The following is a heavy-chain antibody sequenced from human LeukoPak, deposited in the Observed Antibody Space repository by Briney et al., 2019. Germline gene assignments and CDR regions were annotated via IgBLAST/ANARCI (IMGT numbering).Heavy chain of an antibody. CDR1: GFTFSSYG. D-gene: IGHD3-16*01. CDR3: ARDRGRKSYYYYGMDV. V-gene: IGHV3-33*01. Sequence: PGGSLRLSCAASGFTFSSYGLHWVRQAPGKGLEGVAVIWYDGSNKYYAGSVKGRFTISRDNSKNTLYLQMNSLRAEDTAVYYCARDRGRKSYYYYGMDVWGQGTTVTVSS. J-gene: IGHJ6*02. CDR2: IWYDGSNK.